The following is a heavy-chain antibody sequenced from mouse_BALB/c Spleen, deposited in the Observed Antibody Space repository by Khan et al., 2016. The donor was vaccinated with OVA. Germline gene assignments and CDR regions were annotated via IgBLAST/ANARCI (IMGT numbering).Heavy chain of an antibody. Sequence: VQLQQSGPELVKPGASVKISCKTSGYTFTEYTLHWVKQSHGKSLEWIGVINPKNGVTSYNQKFKGKATLTVDKSSSTAYMEFRSLTSEDSAVYYCARDAGRKGGQGTSVTVSS. V-gene: IGHV1-18*01. D-gene: IGHD3-3*01. CDR1: GYTFTEYT. CDR2: INPKNGVT. CDR3: ARDAGRK. J-gene: IGHJ4*01.